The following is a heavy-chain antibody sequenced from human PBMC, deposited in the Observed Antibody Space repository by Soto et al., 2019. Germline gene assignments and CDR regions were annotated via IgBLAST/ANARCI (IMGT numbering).Heavy chain of an antibody. D-gene: IGHD5-18*01. Sequence: EVQLLESGGGLVQPGGSLRLSCAASGFIFSSSAMTWVRQAPGKGLEWVSGLSAGGTATYYADSVKGRFTISRDNSKTTLYLQVNSLRVEDTALYYCARAVGGCSYAYLPADWGHGTLVTVSS. V-gene: IGHV3-23*01. CDR1: GFIFSSSA. CDR2: LSAGGTAT. J-gene: IGHJ4*01. CDR3: ARAVGGCSYAYLPAD.